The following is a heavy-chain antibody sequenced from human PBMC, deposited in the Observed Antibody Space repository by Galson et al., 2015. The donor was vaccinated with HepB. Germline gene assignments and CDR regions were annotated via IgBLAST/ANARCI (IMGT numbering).Heavy chain of an antibody. Sequence: AISGDSVSSNSVAWNWIRQSPSRGLEWLGRTYYRSKWYNDYAVSVKSRATINPDTSKNQFSLQLNSVTPEDTAVYYCARRGSYGALDIWGQGTMVTVSS. CDR1: GDSVSSNSVA. CDR3: ARRGSYGALDI. CDR2: TYYRSKWYN. V-gene: IGHV6-1*01. D-gene: IGHD1-26*01. J-gene: IGHJ3*02.